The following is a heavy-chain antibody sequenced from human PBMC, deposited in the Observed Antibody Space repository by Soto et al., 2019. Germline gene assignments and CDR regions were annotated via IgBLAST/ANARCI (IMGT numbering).Heavy chain of an antibody. V-gene: IGHV3-30*03. J-gene: IGHJ5*02. Sequence: QVRLVESGGGVVQPGRSLRLSCAASGFTFSSDGMHWVRQAPGKGLEWVAVISHDGSDKYFAESVKGRFTISRDNSKNMLYLQLNSLRPEDTAVYYCARGRYSSSSAWGQGTLVTVSS. D-gene: IGHD6-6*01. CDR2: ISHDGSDK. CDR3: ARGRYSSSSA. CDR1: GFTFSSDG.